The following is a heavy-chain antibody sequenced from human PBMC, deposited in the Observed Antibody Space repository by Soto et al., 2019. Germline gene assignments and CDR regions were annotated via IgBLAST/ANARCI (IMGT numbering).Heavy chain of an antibody. V-gene: IGHV1-3*01. D-gene: IGHD3-22*01. CDR1: GYTFTSYA. J-gene: IGHJ4*02. CDR3: ARVSPGSSGYYYVAFDY. Sequence: GASVKVSCKASGYTFTSYAMHWVRQAPGQRLEWMGWINAGNGNTKYSQKFQGRVTITRDTSASAAYMELSSLRSEDTAVYYCARVSPGSSGYYYVAFDYWGQGTLVTVSS. CDR2: INAGNGNT.